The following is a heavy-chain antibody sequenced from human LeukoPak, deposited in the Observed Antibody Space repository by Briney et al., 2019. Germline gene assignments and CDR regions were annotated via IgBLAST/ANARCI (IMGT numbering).Heavy chain of an antibody. CDR2: ISSSRSAT. Sequence: GGSLRLSCAASGFTLSMYSMSWVRQRPGKGLEWVSYISSSRSATQYADSVKGRFTISRDSAKSSLYLQMNSLRDEDSAIYYCARSNYGDSSRYGYWGQGTLVTVSS. D-gene: IGHD3-16*01. V-gene: IGHV3-48*02. CDR1: GFTLSMYS. J-gene: IGHJ4*02. CDR3: ARSNYGDSSRYGY.